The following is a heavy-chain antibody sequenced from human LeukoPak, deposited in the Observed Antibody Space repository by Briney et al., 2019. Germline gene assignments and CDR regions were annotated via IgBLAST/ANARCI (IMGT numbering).Heavy chain of an antibody. CDR1: GDSFSTYW. CDR3: ARTLRSGYCSGGTCYFDY. V-gene: IGHV5-51*01. D-gene: IGHD2-15*01. J-gene: IGHJ4*02. CDR2: IYPGDSDT. Sequence: GEPLKISCKGSGDSFSTYWIGWVRQLPGKGLEWMGIIYPGDSDTRFSPSFQGQVTISADKSISTAYLQWSSLKASDTAMYYCARTLRSGYCSGGTCYFDYWGQGTLVTVSS.